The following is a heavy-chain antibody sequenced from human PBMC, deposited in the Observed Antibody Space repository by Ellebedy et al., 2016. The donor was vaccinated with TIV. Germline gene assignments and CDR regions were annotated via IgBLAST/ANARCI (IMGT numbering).Heavy chain of an antibody. CDR2: IYYSGST. J-gene: IGHJ4*02. Sequence: SETLSLTXTVSGGSISSYYWSWIRQPPGKGLEWIGYIYYSGSTNYNPSLKSRVTISVDTSKNQFSLKLSSVTAADTAVYYCATEASRRYFDYWGQGTLVTVSS. D-gene: IGHD6-13*01. CDR1: GGSISSYY. V-gene: IGHV4-59*01. CDR3: ATEASRRYFDY.